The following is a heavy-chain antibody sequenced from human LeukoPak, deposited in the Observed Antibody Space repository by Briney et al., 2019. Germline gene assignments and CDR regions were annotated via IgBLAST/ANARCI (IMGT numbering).Heavy chain of an antibody. D-gene: IGHD2-21*02. CDR3: ARDTRGYCGGDCYLEQ. Sequence: GGSLRLSCAASGFTFTNNYMNWVRQAPGKGLEGVAGIFTGGSTHYTDSVNGRFTISRDNSKNTLYLQMNSLRAEDTAVHYCARDTRGYCGGDCYLEQRGQGTLVTV. CDR2: IFTGGST. V-gene: IGHV3-66*01. J-gene: IGHJ4*02. CDR1: GFTFTNNY.